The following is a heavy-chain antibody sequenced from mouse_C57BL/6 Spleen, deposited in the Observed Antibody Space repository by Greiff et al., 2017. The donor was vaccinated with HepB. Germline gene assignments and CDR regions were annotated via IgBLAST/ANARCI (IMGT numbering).Heavy chain of an antibody. CDR2: ISYDGSN. Sequence: EVQRVESGPGLVKPSQSLSLTCSVTGYSITSGYYWNWIRQFPGNKLEWMGYISYDGSNNYNPSLKNRISITRDTSKNQFFLKLNSVTTEDTATYYCARTNPGVFDYWGQGTTLTVSS. J-gene: IGHJ2*01. V-gene: IGHV3-6*01. CDR1: GYSITSGYY. CDR3: ARTNPGVFDY.